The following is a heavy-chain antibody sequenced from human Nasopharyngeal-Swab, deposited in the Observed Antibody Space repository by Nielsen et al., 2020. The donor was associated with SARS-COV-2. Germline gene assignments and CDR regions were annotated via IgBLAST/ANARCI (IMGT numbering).Heavy chain of an antibody. Sequence: GGSLRLSCAASGFTFSSFGMPWVRQAPGKGLEWVAFIAHDASNESYGDSVKGRFSISRDSSKNPLYLQMDSLRGEDTAVYYCARDAPAHYGAFYWGRGTLVTVSS. CDR3: ARDAPAHYGAFY. V-gene: IGHV3-30*03. D-gene: IGHD4-17*01. CDR1: GFTFSSFG. J-gene: IGHJ4*02. CDR2: IAHDASNE.